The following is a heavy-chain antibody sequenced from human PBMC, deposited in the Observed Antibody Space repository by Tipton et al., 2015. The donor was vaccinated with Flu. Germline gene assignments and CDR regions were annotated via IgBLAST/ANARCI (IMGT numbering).Heavy chain of an antibody. V-gene: IGHV4-61*02. CDR2: FHSNGFN. Sequence: TLSLTCNVSGASISSGSYYWSWIRQPAGKGLEWVGRFHSNGFNDYNSSLESRVTVSVDTSKNQFSLSLKSVTAADTAVYFCAREKDSRGSEYFQHWGQGTLVTVSS. J-gene: IGHJ1*01. D-gene: IGHD6-19*01. CDR1: GASISSGSYY. CDR3: AREKDSRGSEYFQH.